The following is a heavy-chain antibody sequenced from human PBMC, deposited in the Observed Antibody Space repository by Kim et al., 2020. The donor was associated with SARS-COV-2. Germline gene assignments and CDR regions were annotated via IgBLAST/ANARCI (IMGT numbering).Heavy chain of an antibody. V-gene: IGHV4-59*01. CDR2: IYYSGST. CDR3: ARGELLWFGESYYPFDY. D-gene: IGHD3-10*01. J-gene: IGHJ4*02. CDR1: GGSISSYY. Sequence: SETLSLTCTVSGGSISSYYWSWIRQPPGKGLEWIGYIYYSGSTNYNPSLKSRVTISVDTSKNQFSLKLSSVTAADTAVYYCARGELLWFGESYYPFDYWGQGTLVTVSS.